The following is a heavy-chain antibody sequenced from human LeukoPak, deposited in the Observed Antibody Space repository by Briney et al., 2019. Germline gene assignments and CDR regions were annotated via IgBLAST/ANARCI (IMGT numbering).Heavy chain of an antibody. CDR3: ASPLYGSGAYLGY. CDR1: GYTFTAYY. V-gene: IGHV1-2*02. D-gene: IGHD3-10*01. J-gene: IGHJ4*02. Sequence: GASVKVSCKASGYTFTAYYMHWVRQAPGQGLEWMGWINPNSGGTNYAQKFQGRVTMTRDTSISTAYMELSRLRSDDTAVYYCASPLYGSGAYLGYWGQGTLVTVSS. CDR2: INPNSGGT.